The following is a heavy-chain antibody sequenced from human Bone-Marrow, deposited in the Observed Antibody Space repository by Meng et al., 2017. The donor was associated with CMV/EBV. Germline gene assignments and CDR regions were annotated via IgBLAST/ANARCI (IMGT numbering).Heavy chain of an antibody. J-gene: IGHJ4*02. D-gene: IGHD3-10*01. CDR3: AREGWFGELGVRYFDY. CDR1: GFTFSSYW. V-gene: IGHV3-74*01. Sequence: GGSLRLSCAASGFTFSSYWMSWVRQAPGKGLVWVSRINSDGSSTSYADSVQGRFTISRDNAKNTLYLQMNSLRAEDTAVYYCAREGWFGELGVRYFDYWGQGTLVTVSS. CDR2: INSDGSST.